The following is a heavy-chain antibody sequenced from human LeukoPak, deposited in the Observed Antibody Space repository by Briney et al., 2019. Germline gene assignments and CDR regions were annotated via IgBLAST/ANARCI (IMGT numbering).Heavy chain of an antibody. CDR3: ARGRAAAIYY. D-gene: IGHD6-13*01. J-gene: IGHJ4*02. CDR2: IKQDGSVK. Sequence: GGSLRLSCAASGFNLSAYWMSWVRQAPGKGLEWVADIKQDGSVKDYVDSVKGRFTISRDNVKNALYLQMNSLRAEDTAVYFCARGRAAAIYYWGQGILVTASS. CDR1: GFNLSAYW. V-gene: IGHV3-7*01.